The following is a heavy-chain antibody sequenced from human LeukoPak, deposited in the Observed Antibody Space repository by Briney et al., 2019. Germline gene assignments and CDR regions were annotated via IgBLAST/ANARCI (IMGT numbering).Heavy chain of an antibody. D-gene: IGHD2-2*01. CDR2: IYYSGST. Sequence: SSETLSLTCTVSGGSISSSSYYWGWIRQPPGKGLEWIGSIYYSGSTYYNPSLKSRVTISVDTSKNQFSLKLSSVTAADTAVYYCARQYCSSTSCYNWFDPWGQGTLVTVSS. CDR1: GGSISSSSYY. CDR3: ARQYCSSTSCYNWFDP. V-gene: IGHV4-39*07. J-gene: IGHJ5*02.